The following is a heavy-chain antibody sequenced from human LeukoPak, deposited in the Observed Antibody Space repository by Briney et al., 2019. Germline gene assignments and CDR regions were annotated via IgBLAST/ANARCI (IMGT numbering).Heavy chain of an antibody. J-gene: IGHJ4*02. V-gene: IGHV4-39*07. CDR3: ARDSRRDGYNYLDY. CDR2: IYYSGST. D-gene: IGHD5-24*01. Sequence: PSETLSLTCTVSGGSISSSSYYWGWIRQPPGKGLEWIGSIYYSGSTNYNPSLKSRVTISVDTSKNQFSLKLSSVTAADTAVYYCARDSRRDGYNYLDYWGQGTLVTVSS. CDR1: GGSISSSSYY.